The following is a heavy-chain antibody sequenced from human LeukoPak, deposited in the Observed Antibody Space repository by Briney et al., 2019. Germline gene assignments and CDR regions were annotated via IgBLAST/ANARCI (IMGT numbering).Heavy chain of an antibody. CDR2: INPNSGGT. J-gene: IGHJ4*02. V-gene: IGHV1-2*02. CDR3: ATLPYYYDSSGPH. D-gene: IGHD3-22*01. CDR1: GYTFAGYY. Sequence: GASVKVSCKASGYTFAGYYMHWVRQAPGQGLEWMGWINPNSGGTNYAQKFQGRVTMTRDTSISTAYMELSRLRSDDTAVYYCATLPYYYDSSGPHWGQGTLVTVSS.